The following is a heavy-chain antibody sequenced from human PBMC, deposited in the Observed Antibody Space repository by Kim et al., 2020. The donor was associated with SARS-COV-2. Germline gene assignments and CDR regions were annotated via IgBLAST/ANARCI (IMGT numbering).Heavy chain of an antibody. D-gene: IGHD3-22*01. V-gene: IGHV3-30*18. J-gene: IGHJ3*02. Sequence: GGSLRLSCAASGFTFSSYGIHWVRQAPGKGLEWVAVISSDGSKKYYADSVKGRFTISRDNSKNTLYLQMNSLRTEDTAVYYCAKGGEFVVINLLDAFDIWGQGTMVTVSS. CDR2: ISSDGSKK. CDR1: GFTFSSYG. CDR3: AKGGEFVVINLLDAFDI.